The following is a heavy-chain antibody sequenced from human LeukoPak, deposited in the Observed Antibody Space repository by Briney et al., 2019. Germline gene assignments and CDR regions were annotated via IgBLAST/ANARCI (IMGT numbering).Heavy chain of an antibody. CDR2: INHSVSP. Sequence: SETLSLTCAVYGGSFSGYYWSWIRQPPGKGLEWIGEINHSVSPNYNPSLKSRVTISVDTSKNQFSLKLSSVTAADTAVYYCAREAYYYDSSGYFSWGQGSLVTVSS. D-gene: IGHD3-22*01. CDR1: GGSFSGYY. CDR3: AREAYYYDSSGYFS. J-gene: IGHJ4*02. V-gene: IGHV4-34*01.